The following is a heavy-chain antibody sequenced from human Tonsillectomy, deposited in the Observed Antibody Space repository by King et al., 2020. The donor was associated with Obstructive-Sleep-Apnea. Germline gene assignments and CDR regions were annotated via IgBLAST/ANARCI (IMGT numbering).Heavy chain of an antibody. CDR3: AKDRTGTTIYYFDY. CDR1: GFTFSSYA. V-gene: IGHV3-23*04. D-gene: IGHD1-7*01. Sequence: VQLVESGGGLVQPGGSLRLSFAASGFTFSSYALSWVRQAPGRGLEWVATFRYSGGSTYYADSVKGRFTISRDHSKNTLYLHMNSPRAEDTAIYYCAKDRTGTTIYYFDYWGQGTLVTVSS. CDR2: FRYSGGST. J-gene: IGHJ4*02.